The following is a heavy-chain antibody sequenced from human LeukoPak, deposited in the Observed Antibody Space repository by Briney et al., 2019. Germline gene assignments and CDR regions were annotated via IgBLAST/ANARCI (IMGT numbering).Heavy chain of an antibody. J-gene: IGHJ4*02. Sequence: PGGSLRLSCAASGFTFSSYWMSWVRQAPGKGLEWVAVIWYDGSNKYYADSVKGRFTISRDNSKNTLYLQMNSLRAEDTAVYYCARDWCGGSCYTLRVTIDYWGQGTLVTVSS. CDR1: GFTFSSYW. V-gene: IGHV3-33*08. CDR3: ARDWCGGSCYTLRVTIDY. D-gene: IGHD2-15*01. CDR2: IWYDGSNK.